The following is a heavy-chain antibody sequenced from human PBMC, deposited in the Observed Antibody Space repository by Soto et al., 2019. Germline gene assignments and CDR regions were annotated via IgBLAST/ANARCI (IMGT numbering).Heavy chain of an antibody. J-gene: IGHJ4*02. D-gene: IGHD1-1*01. V-gene: IGHV1-18*01. Sequence: QVHLLQSGAEVKKPGASVKVSCKGSGYGFTTYGITWVRQAPGQGLEWMAWISAHNGNTNYAQKLQRRVTVTRDTSTSTAYMELRSLRSDDTAVYYCARGRYGYYWGQGALVTVSS. CDR2: ISAHNGNT. CDR3: ARGRYGYY. CDR1: GYGFTTYG.